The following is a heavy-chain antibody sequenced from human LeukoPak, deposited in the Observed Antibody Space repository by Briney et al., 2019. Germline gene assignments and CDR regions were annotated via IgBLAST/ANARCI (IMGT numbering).Heavy chain of an antibody. CDR3: ARLVATSRRIDY. Sequence: PSETLSLTCTVSGGSISSSSYYWGWIRQPPGKGLEWIGSIYYSGSTYYNPSLKSRVTISVDTSKNQFSLKLSSVTAADTAVYYCARLVATSRRIDYWGQGTLVTVSS. CDR2: IYYSGST. CDR1: GGSISSSSYY. D-gene: IGHD5-12*01. J-gene: IGHJ4*02. V-gene: IGHV4-39*07.